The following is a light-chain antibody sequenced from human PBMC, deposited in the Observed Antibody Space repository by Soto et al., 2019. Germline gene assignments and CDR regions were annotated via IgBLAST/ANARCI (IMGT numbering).Light chain of an antibody. V-gene: IGLV2-8*01. CDR2: EVS. Sequence: QSALTQPPSASGSPGQSVTISCTGTSSDVGGYNYVSWYQQYPGKAPKLMIFEVSNRPSGVPDRLSGSKSDNTASLTVSGLQAEDEADYYCSSYAGNSNLVFGGGTKLTVL. CDR3: SSYAGNSNLV. CDR1: SSDVGGYNY. J-gene: IGLJ3*02.